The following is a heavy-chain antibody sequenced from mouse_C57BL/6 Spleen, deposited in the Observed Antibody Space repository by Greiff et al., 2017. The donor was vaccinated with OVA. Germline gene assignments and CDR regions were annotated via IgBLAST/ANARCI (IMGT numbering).Heavy chain of an antibody. CDR2: ISTYYGDA. CDR1: GYTFTDYA. Sequence: LEESGPELVRPGVSVKISCKGSGYTFTDYAMHWVKQSHAKSLEWIGVISTYYGDASYNQKFKDKATMTVDKSSSTAYMELARLTSEDSAVYYCAKGDGYYPSWFAYWGQGTLVTVSA. D-gene: IGHD2-3*01. CDR3: AKGDGYYPSWFAY. V-gene: IGHV1-67*01. J-gene: IGHJ3*01.